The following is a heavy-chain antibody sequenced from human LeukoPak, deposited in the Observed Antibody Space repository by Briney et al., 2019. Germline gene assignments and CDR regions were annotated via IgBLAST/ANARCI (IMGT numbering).Heavy chain of an antibody. J-gene: IGHJ4*02. Sequence: GGSLRLSCAASGLTFSSYWMHWVRQAPGKGLVWVSRINSDGSSTSYADSVKGRFTISRDNAKNTLYLQMNSLRAEDTAVYYCAGGPRYYDSSGYYYGLGIGYWGQGTLVTVSS. CDR3: AGGPRYYDSSGYYYGLGIGY. D-gene: IGHD3-22*01. CDR2: INSDGSST. CDR1: GLTFSSYW. V-gene: IGHV3-74*01.